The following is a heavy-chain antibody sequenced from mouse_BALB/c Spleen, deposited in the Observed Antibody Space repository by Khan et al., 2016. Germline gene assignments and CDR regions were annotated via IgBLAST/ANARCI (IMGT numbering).Heavy chain of an antibody. V-gene: IGHV1S137*01. CDR1: GYTFTDYA. CDR2: ISTYYGDA. Sequence: QVQLQQPGAELVRPGVSVKISCKGSGYTFTDYAMHWVKQSHAKSLEWIGVISTYYGDASYNQKFKGKATMAVDNSSSTAYMALARLTSEDSAIYYVSRTHYRYDDGFAYWGQGTLVTVSA. CDR3: SRTHYRYDDGFAY. D-gene: IGHD2-14*01. J-gene: IGHJ3*01.